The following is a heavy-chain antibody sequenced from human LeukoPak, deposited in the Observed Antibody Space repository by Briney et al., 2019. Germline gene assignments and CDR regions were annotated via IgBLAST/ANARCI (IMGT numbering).Heavy chain of an antibody. Sequence: GESLKISCKGSGYSFTSYWIGWVRQMPGKGLEWMGIIYPGDSDTRYSPSFQGQVTISADKSISTAYLQWSSLKASDPAMYYCARLAEVPAAKYYFDYWGQGTLVTVSS. J-gene: IGHJ4*02. V-gene: IGHV5-51*01. CDR2: IYPGDSDT. CDR3: ARLAEVPAAKYYFDY. D-gene: IGHD2-2*01. CDR1: GYSFTSYW.